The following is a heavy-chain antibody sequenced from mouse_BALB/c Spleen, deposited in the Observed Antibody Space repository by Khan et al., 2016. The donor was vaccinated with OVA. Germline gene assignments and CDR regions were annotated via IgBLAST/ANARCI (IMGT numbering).Heavy chain of an antibody. Sequence: VQLVESGPELVRPGASVKISCTASGYSFTGYFMNWVMQSHGKSLEWIGRINPHIGETFYNQRFKDKATLTVDESSSTAQMELRSLASEDSAVYYCTRIYRSDFDYWGQGTTLTVSS. CDR1: GYSFTGYF. V-gene: IGHV1-20*02. D-gene: IGHD1-1*01. CDR3: TRIYRSDFDY. J-gene: IGHJ2*01. CDR2: INPHIGET.